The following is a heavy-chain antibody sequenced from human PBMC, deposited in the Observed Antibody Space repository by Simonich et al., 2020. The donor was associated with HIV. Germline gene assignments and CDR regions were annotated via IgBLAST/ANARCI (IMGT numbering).Heavy chain of an antibody. J-gene: IGHJ4*02. Sequence: QVQLQQWGAGLLKPSATLSLTCAVYGGSFIGYYWSWIRQPPGKGREWIWEINHRGSTNYNPSLKSRVTISVDTSKNQFSLKLSSVTAADTAVYYCARRHPTTVTTPYFDYWGQGTLVTVSS. CDR1: GGSFIGYY. V-gene: IGHV4-34*01. CDR3: ARRHPTTVTTPYFDY. CDR2: INHRGST. D-gene: IGHD4-17*01.